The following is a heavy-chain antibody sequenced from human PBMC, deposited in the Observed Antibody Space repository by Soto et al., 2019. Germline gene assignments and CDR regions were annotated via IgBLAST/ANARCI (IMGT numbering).Heavy chain of an antibody. Sequence: SVKVSCKASGGTFSSYAISWVRQAPGQGLEWIGGIIPIFGTANYAQKFQGRVTITADKSTSTSYMELSSLRSEDTAVYYCARDMTRTAVPYFDFWGQGTLVTVSS. J-gene: IGHJ4*02. CDR2: IIPIFGTA. V-gene: IGHV1-69*06. CDR3: ARDMTRTAVPYFDF. CDR1: GGTFSSYA. D-gene: IGHD1-7*01.